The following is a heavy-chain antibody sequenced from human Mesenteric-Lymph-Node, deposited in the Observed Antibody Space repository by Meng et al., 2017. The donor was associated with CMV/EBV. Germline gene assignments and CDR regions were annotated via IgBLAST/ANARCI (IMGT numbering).Heavy chain of an antibody. D-gene: IGHD1-7*01. CDR2: IDDTGRT. CDR3: ARLTGTVYVHWFDS. V-gene: IGHV4-34*01. J-gene: IGHJ5*01. Sequence: SQTLSLTCAVYGGSFSGSYWHWIRQPPGMSLEWIGEIDDTGRTKYSPPLNSRVTMLLDTSKKQFSLKLSSVTAADTAVYYCARLTGTVYVHWFDSWGQGTLVTVSS. CDR1: GGSFSGSY.